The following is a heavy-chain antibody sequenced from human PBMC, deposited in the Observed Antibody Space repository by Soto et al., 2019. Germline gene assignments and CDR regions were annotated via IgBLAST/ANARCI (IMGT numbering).Heavy chain of an antibody. CDR1: GGSISSGYYY. CDR2: IYYSGNT. V-gene: IGHV4-30-4*01. J-gene: IGHJ5*02. Sequence: PSETLSLTCSVSGGSISSGYYYWSWIRQPPGKGLEWIGNIYYSGNTYYNPSLKSRLIISIDTSKNQFSLKLRSVTAADTAVYYCVRDGTKTLRDWFDPWGQGISVTVSS. CDR3: VRDGTKTLRDWFDP. D-gene: IGHD1-1*01.